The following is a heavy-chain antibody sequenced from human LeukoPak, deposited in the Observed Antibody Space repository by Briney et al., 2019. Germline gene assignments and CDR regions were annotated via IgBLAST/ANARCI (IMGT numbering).Heavy chain of an antibody. D-gene: IGHD1-26*01. CDR2: ISSSSSYI. Sequence: GGSLRLSCAASGFTFSSYSMSWVRQARGKGLEWVSCISSSSSYIYYADSVKGRFTISRDNAKNSLYLQMNSLRAEDTAVYYCARAHTIVGATMFDYWGQGTLVTVSS. V-gene: IGHV3-21*01. J-gene: IGHJ4*02. CDR1: GFTFSSYS. CDR3: ARAHTIVGATMFDY.